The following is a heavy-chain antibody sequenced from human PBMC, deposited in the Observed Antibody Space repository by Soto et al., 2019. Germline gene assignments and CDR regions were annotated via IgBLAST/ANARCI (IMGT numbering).Heavy chain of an antibody. CDR3: TRALDGMIPTAY. CDR1: GFTLSGYW. CDR2: INSDGTYT. V-gene: IGHV3-74*01. J-gene: IGHJ4*02. D-gene: IGHD3-22*01. Sequence: EVQLVESGGGLVQPGGSLRLSCAASGFTLSGYWMHWVRQAPGKGLTWVSRINSDGTYTSSADSVRGRFTISRDDARNTLYLQMNSLRIEDTAVYYCTRALDGMIPTAYWGQGTLVTVSS.